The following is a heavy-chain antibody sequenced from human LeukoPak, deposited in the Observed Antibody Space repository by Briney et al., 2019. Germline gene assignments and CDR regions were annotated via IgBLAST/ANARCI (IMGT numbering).Heavy chain of an antibody. CDR2: IYDSGST. Sequence: PSETLSLTCTVSGGSIRSSYYYWGWIRQPPGKGLEWIGSIYDSGSTYYNPSLKSRVTISVDTSKNQFSLKLSSVTAADTAVYYCARPDLYDILTGYQGSGAFDIWGKGTMVPVSS. J-gene: IGHJ3*02. V-gene: IGHV4-39*01. CDR3: ARPDLYDILTGYQGSGAFDI. CDR1: GGSIRSSYYY. D-gene: IGHD3-9*01.